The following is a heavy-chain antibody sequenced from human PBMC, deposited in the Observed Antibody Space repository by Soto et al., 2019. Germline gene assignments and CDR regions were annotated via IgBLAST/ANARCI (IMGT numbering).Heavy chain of an antibody. CDR1: GDSVSSNSAA. Sequence: SQTLSLTCAISGDSVSSNSAAWNWIRQSPSRGLEWLGRTYYRSKWYNDYAVSVKSRITINPDTSKNQFSLQLNSVTPEDTAVYYCARDWAEGSSWSLNWFDPWGQGTPVTVSS. CDR2: TYYRSKWYN. D-gene: IGHD6-13*01. V-gene: IGHV6-1*01. J-gene: IGHJ5*02. CDR3: ARDWAEGSSWSLNWFDP.